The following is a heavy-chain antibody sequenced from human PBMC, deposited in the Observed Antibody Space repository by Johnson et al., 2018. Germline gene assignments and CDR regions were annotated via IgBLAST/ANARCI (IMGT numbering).Heavy chain of an antibody. CDR2: INSDGSST. D-gene: IGHD3/OR15-3a*01. J-gene: IGHJ3*02. CDR3: ARDGRRAFDI. Sequence: VQLQGSGGGLVQXGGSXRLXCAATGFTFSSYWMHWARQAPGKGLVWVSRINSDGSSTSYADSVKGRFTISRDSAKNTLYLQMNSLRAEDTAVYYCARDGRRAFDIWGQGTMVTVSS. CDR1: GFTFSSYW. V-gene: IGHV3-74*01.